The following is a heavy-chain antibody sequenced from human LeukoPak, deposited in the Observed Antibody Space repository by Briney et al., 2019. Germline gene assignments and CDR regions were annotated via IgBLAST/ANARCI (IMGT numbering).Heavy chain of an antibody. CDR1: GGSFSGYY. CDR3: ARVGWGGNWFDP. D-gene: IGHD3-16*01. J-gene: IGHJ5*02. V-gene: IGHV4-34*01. CDR2: INHSGST. Sequence: PSETLSLTCAVYGGSFSGYYWSWIRQPPGKELEWIGEINHSGSTNYNPSLKSRVTISVDTDKNQFSLKLSPVTAADTAVYYCARVGWGGNWFDPWGQGTLVTVSS.